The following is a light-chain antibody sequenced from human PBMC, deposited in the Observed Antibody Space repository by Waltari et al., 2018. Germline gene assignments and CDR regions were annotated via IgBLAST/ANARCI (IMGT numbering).Light chain of an antibody. CDR2: GAS. V-gene: IGKV3-20*01. J-gene: IGKJ1*01. CDR1: QSVGRS. CDR3: QHYVRLPVT. Sequence: SCRASQSVGRSLAWYQQKPGQAPRLLIYGASIRATGIPDRFSGGGSGTDFSLTSSRLEPEDFAAYHCQHYVRLPVTFGQGTKVEIK.